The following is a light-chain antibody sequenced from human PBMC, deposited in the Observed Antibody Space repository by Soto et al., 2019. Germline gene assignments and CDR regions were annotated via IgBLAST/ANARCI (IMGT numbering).Light chain of an antibody. Sequence: EIVMTQSPVTLSASPGESATLSCRASQSVDNNVAWYQQKPGQAPRLIIVGSFARATGIPARFSGSGSGSEFTLTISGLQSEDFAVYYCQQYNDRPPITFGQGTRLEIK. CDR1: QSVDNN. CDR2: GSF. CDR3: QQYNDRPPIT. J-gene: IGKJ5*01. V-gene: IGKV3-15*01.